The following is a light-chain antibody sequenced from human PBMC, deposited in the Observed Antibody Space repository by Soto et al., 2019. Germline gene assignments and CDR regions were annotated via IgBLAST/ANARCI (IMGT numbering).Light chain of an antibody. CDR2: DAS. J-gene: IGKJ1*01. V-gene: IGKV1-5*01. CDR3: QHYGGMWT. CDR1: PNIGNR. Sequence: MQMTQSRPSRSASVGDRITITCRASPNIGNRLAWYQQKPGKAPKVLTYDASSLESGVPSRFSGSGSGTDFILTISSLQPDDSATYYCQHYGGMWTFGQGTKVDIK.